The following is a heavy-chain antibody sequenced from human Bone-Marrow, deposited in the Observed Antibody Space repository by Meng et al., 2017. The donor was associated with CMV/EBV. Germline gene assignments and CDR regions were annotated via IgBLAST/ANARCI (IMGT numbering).Heavy chain of an antibody. CDR2: IIPIFGTA. V-gene: IGHV1-69*05. CDR1: GGTFSSYS. Sequence: SVQVSCKASGGTFSSYSSSWVRQAPGQGLEWMGGIIPIFGTANYAQKFQGRVTITTDESTSKAYMELSSLRAEDTAVYYCATHTGAARRRARFDPWGQGTLVTVPQ. D-gene: IGHD6-6*01. J-gene: IGHJ5*02. CDR3: ATHTGAARRRARFDP.